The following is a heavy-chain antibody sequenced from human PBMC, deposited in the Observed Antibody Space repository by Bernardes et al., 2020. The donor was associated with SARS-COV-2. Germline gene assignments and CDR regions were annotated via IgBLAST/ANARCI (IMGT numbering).Heavy chain of an antibody. CDR1: GATIYSYY. CDR3: AGTWGDFSYYGLDV. D-gene: IGHD3-16*01. V-gene: IGHV4-59*01. J-gene: IGHJ6*02. Sequence: SETLSLTCSVSGATIYSYYWSWIRQPPGKGLEWMGYIFYSDTTNYNPSLRSRVTMSIDTSKSQVSLKLTSVIAADTAVYYCAGTWGDFSYYGLDVWGQGTTVTVSS. CDR2: IFYSDTT.